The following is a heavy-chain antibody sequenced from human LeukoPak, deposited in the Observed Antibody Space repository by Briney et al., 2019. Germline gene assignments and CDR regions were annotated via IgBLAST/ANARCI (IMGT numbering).Heavy chain of an antibody. CDR3: ARGDYCDSSGPPGI. CDR1: GGSISSGGYY. V-gene: IGHV4-31*03. D-gene: IGHD3-22*01. CDR2: IYYSGST. J-gene: IGHJ3*02. Sequence: SETLSLTCTVSGGSISSGGYYWSWIRQHPGKGLEWIGYIYYSGSTYYNPSLKSRVTISVDTSKNQFSLKLSSVTAADTAVYYCARGDYCDSSGPPGIWGQGTMVTVSS.